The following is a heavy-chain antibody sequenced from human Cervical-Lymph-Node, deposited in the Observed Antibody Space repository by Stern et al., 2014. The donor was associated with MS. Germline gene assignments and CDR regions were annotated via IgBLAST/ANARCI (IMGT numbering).Heavy chain of an antibody. Sequence: VQLLESGAEVKKPGSSVKVPCKASGGTISNYAVSWVRQAPGQGLEWMGGITPIFGTADYAQKFLGRVTITADESTSAAYMELSSLRPEDTAVYYCAGEEGEPVAGLAFNIWGQGTMVTVSS. CDR1: GGTISNYA. J-gene: IGHJ3*02. V-gene: IGHV1-69*01. CDR3: AGEEGEPVAGLAFNI. CDR2: ITPIFGTA. D-gene: IGHD6-19*01.